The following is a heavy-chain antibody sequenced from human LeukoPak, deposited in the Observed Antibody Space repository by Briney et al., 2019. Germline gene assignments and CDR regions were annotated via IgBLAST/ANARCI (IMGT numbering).Heavy chain of an antibody. Sequence: SEILSLTCTVSGGSISSYYWSWIRQPPGKGLEWIGYIFYTGSTYYNPSLKSRVTISVDTSKNQFSLKLSSVTAADTAVYYCASFYQAYYFDYWGQGTLVTVSS. D-gene: IGHD2-2*01. CDR2: IFYTGST. V-gene: IGHV4-59*06. CDR3: ASFYQAYYFDY. J-gene: IGHJ4*02. CDR1: GGSISSYY.